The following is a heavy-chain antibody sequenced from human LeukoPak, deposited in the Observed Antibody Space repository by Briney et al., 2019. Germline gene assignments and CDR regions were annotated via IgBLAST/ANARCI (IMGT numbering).Heavy chain of an antibody. V-gene: IGHV3-48*01. J-gene: IGHJ4*02. CDR3: ARDQGRRNTDY. CDR1: GFTFSSYS. Sequence: GGSLRLSCAASGFTFSSYSMNWVRQAPGKGLEWVSYISSSSSTIYYADSVKGRFTISRDNAKNSLYLQMNSLRAEDTAVYYCARDQGRRNTDYWGQGTLVTVSS. CDR2: ISSSSSTI.